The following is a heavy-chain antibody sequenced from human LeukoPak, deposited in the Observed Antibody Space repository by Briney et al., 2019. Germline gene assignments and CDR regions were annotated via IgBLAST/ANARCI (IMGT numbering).Heavy chain of an antibody. Sequence: PGRSLRLSCVASGFTFSHYTMHWVRQAPGKGLEWVAVILYDGSNKYYADSVKGRFTISRDNSKNTLYLQINSLRAEDTAMYYCARDGLTGTTDGTLDYWGQGTLVTVSS. V-gene: IGHV3-30-3*01. CDR3: ARDGLTGTTDGTLDY. CDR2: ILYDGSNK. J-gene: IGHJ4*02. D-gene: IGHD1-20*01. CDR1: GFTFSHYT.